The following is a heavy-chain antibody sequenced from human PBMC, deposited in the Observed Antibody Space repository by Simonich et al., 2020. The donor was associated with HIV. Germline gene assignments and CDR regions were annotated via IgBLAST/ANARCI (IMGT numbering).Heavy chain of an antibody. CDR2: INPNVCGT. CDR1: GYRFTGFY. V-gene: IGHV1-2*06. Sequence: QVQLVQSGAEVKKPGASVKVSCKASGYRFTGFYMHWVRQAPGQGLEWLGRINPNVCGTDYAQNFQGRVTLTSDTSISTAYMELSGLRSDDTAVYYCASGMIGFDYWGQGTLVTVSS. J-gene: IGHJ4*02. CDR3: ASGMIGFDY. D-gene: IGHD3-22*01.